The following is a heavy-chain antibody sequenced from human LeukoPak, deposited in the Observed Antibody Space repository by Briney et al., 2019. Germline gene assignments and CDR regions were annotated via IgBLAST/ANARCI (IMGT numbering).Heavy chain of an antibody. CDR3: ARGLERAYYYYGMDV. J-gene: IGHJ6*02. V-gene: IGHV4-59*01. CDR2: IYYSGST. D-gene: IGHD1-1*01. Sequence: PSETLSLTCTVSGGSISSYYWSWIRQPPGKGLEWIGYIYYSGSTNYNPSLKSRVTISVDTSKNQFSLKLSSVTAADTAVYYCARGLERAYYYYGMDVWGQGTTVTVSS. CDR1: GGSISSYY.